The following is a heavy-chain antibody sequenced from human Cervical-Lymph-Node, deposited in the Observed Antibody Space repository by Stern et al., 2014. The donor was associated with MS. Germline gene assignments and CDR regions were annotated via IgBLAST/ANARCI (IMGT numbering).Heavy chain of an antibody. J-gene: IGHJ4*02. D-gene: IGHD3-10*01. V-gene: IGHV3-7*01. Sequence: EVQLVESGGGLVQPGGSLRLSCEASGFTFSSYWMTWVRQAPGKGLEWVANIRQDGSERYYVDSVKGRFTISRDNANNSLSLQMNSLRAEDTAVYYCVREYVSYWYWGQGTLVTVAS. CDR1: GFTFSSYW. CDR3: VREYVSYWY. CDR2: IRQDGSER.